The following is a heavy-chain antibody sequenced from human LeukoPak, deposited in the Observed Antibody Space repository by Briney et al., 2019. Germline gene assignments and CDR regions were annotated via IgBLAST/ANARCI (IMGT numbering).Heavy chain of an antibody. CDR2: INHSGST. Sequence: SETLSLTCAVYGGSFSGYYWSWIRQPPGKGLEWIGEINHSGSTNYNPSLKSRVTISVDTSKNHFSLRLNSVTAADTAVYYCARGRRHYYYYYYMDVWGKGTTVTVSS. V-gene: IGHV4-34*01. CDR1: GGSFSGYY. CDR3: ARGRRHYYYYYYMDV. J-gene: IGHJ6*03.